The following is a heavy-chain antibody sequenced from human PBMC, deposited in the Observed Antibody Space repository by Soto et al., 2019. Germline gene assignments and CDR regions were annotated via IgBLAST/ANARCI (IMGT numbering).Heavy chain of an antibody. CDR2: IWYDGSNK. Sequence: GGSLRLSCAASGFTFSSYGMHWVRQAPGKGLEWVAVIWYDGSNKYYADSVKGRFTISRDNSKNTLYLQMNSLRAEDTAVYYCTREAAKVTAAKYKWFDPWGQGTLVTVSS. D-gene: IGHD4-4*01. CDR3: TREAAKVTAAKYKWFDP. V-gene: IGHV3-33*01. CDR1: GFTFSSYG. J-gene: IGHJ5*02.